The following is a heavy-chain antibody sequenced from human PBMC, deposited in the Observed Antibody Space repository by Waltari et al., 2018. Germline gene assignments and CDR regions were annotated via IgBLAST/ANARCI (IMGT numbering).Heavy chain of an antibody. J-gene: IGHJ4*02. Sequence: QVQLQESGPGLVKPSETLSLICVVSGYSISSGYYWGWIRQPPGKGLERIGSIYHSGSTYYNPSLKSRVTMSIDTSRNQFSLKLTSVTAADTAVYYCARHGTRITMTSSFHYWGQGTLVTVSS. CDR1: GYSISSGYY. CDR2: IYHSGST. D-gene: IGHD3-3*01. CDR3: ARHGTRITMTSSFHY. V-gene: IGHV4-38-2*01.